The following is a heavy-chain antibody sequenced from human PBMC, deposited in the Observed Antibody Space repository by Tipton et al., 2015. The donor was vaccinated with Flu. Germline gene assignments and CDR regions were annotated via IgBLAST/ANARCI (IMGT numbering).Heavy chain of an antibody. CDR3: ARVAVAGSFYFDY. V-gene: IGHV4-59*12. CDR2: IYYSGST. Sequence: TLSLTCTVSGGSISSYYWSWIRQPPGKGLEWIGYIYYSGSTNYNPSLKSRVTISVDTSKNQFSLKLSSVTAADTAVYYCARVAVAGSFYFDYWGQGTLVTVSS. J-gene: IGHJ4*02. CDR1: GGSISSYY. D-gene: IGHD6-19*01.